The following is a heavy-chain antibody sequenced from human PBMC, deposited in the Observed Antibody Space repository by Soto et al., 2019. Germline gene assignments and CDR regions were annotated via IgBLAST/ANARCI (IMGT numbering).Heavy chain of an antibody. D-gene: IGHD3-9*01. J-gene: IGHJ4*01. CDR1: GCTLSNYG. CDR2: IRGRGGTT. Sequence: GSLGLSCAASGCTLSNYGMTWVRQAPGKGLQWVSTIRGRGGTTYYADSVKGRFTISRDDSRNTLYLQMNSLRVEDTAVYFCAKDVNYDILAGYYYYWGHGTLVTVSS. V-gene: IGHV3-23*01. CDR3: AKDVNYDILAGYYYY.